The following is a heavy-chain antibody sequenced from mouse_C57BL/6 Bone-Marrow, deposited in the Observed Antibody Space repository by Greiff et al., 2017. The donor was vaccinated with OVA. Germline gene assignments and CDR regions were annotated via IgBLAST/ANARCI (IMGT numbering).Heavy chain of an antibody. Sequence: QVQLQQPGAELVKPGASVKMSCKASGYTFTSSWITWVKQRPGPGLEWIGDIYPGSGSTNYNEKFKSKATLTVDTSSSPAYMPLSSLTSEDSAVYYWARFGGNYGDFYVWGTGTTVTVSS. J-gene: IGHJ1*03. CDR1: GYTFTSSW. CDR2: IYPGSGST. V-gene: IGHV1-55*01. CDR3: ARFGGNYGDFYV. D-gene: IGHD2-1*01.